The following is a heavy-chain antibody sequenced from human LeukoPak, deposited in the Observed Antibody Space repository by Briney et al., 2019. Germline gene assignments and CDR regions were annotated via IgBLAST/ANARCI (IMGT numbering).Heavy chain of an antibody. CDR1: GFTFSSYG. CDR2: ISYDGSNK. V-gene: IGHV3-30*03. Sequence: PGRSLRLSCAASGFTFSSYGMHWVRQAPGKGLEWVAVISYDGSNKYYADSVKGRFTISRDNSKNTLYLQMNSLRAEDTAVYYCTTKPGEFSGGPAGYFQHWGQGTLVTVSS. J-gene: IGHJ1*01. CDR3: TTKPGEFSGGPAGYFQH. D-gene: IGHD3-16*01.